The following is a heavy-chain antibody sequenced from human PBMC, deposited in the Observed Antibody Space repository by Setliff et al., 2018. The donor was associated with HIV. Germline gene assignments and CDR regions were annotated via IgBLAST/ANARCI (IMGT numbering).Heavy chain of an antibody. CDR3: ARDKLEETAESLWGPMKNDAFDI. D-gene: IGHD3-16*01. J-gene: IGHJ3*02. V-gene: IGHV1-2*02. CDR2: INANSGGT. Sequence: ASVKVSCKASGYTFIGYYMYWVRQAPGQGLEWMGWINANSGGTKNAQKFQGRVTMTRDTSTSTAYMELSRLRSDDTAVYYCARDKLEETAESLWGPMKNDAFDIWGPGTLVTVSS. CDR1: GYTFIGYY.